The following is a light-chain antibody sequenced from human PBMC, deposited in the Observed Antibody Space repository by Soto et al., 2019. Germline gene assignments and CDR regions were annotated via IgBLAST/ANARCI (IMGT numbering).Light chain of an antibody. CDR2: DAS. CDR3: QQRSNWIT. CDR1: QSVSSY. J-gene: IGKJ5*01. Sequence: EIVLTQSPATLSLSPGERATLSCRASQSVSSYLAWYQQKPGQAPRLLIYDASNRATGIPARFSGSGSGTDFTLTISSLEPEDFAIYYFQQRSNWITFGQGTRLEIE. V-gene: IGKV3-11*01.